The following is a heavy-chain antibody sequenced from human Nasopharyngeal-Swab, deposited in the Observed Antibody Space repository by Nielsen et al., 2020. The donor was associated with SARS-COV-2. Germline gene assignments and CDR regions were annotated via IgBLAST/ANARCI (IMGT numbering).Heavy chain of an antibody. V-gene: IGHV3-7*01. CDR2: IKQDGSEK. J-gene: IGHJ6*02. CDR1: GFTFSSYW. D-gene: IGHD6-19*01. Sequence: GESLKISCAASGFTFSSYWMSWVRQAPGKGLEWVANIKQDGSEKYYVDSVKGRFTISRDNAKNSLYLQMNSLRAEDTAVYYCARDPSRGWYPSYYYGMDVWGQGTTVTVSS. CDR3: ARDPSRGWYPSYYYGMDV.